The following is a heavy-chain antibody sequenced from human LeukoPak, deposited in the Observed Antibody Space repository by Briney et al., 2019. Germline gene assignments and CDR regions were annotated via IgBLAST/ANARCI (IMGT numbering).Heavy chain of an antibody. Sequence: SETLSLTCIVPGGSISSNNYYWAWIRQPPGKGLEWIGSIYYSGSTYYNPSLKSRVTISVDTSKNHFSLKLSSVTAADTAVYYCAYGGNSRALFYWGQGTLLTVSS. CDR2: IYYSGST. D-gene: IGHD4-23*01. J-gene: IGHJ4*02. CDR3: AYGGNSRALFY. CDR1: GGSISSNNYY. V-gene: IGHV4-39*02.